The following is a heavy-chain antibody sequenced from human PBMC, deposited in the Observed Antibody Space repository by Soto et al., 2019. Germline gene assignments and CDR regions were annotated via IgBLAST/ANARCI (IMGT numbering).Heavy chain of an antibody. V-gene: IGHV3-23*01. CDR3: TKDLKRGYSNYYYYYGMDV. CDR1: GFTFTNYA. J-gene: IGHJ6*02. CDR2: ITGSGDNT. Sequence: EVQLLESGGGLVQPGGSLRLSCAASGFTFTNYAMSWVRQAPGKGLEWVSGITGSGDNTYYADSVKGRFTISRDNSKNTLYLQMNSLRAEDTAVYYCTKDLKRGYSNYYYYYGMDVWGQGTTVTVSS. D-gene: IGHD4-4*01.